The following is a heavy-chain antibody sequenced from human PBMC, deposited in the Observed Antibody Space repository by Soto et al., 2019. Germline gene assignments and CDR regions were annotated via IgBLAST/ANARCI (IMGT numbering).Heavy chain of an antibody. Sequence: GGSLRLSCAASGFTFSSYSMNWVRQAPGKGLEWVSYFSSSSSTIYYADSVKGRFTISRDNAKISLYLQMNSLRAEDTAVYYCARDLGHYDSSGPPLGMDVWGQGTTVTVSS. CDR2: FSSSSSTI. V-gene: IGHV3-48*01. J-gene: IGHJ6*02. CDR3: ARDLGHYDSSGPPLGMDV. D-gene: IGHD3-22*01. CDR1: GFTFSSYS.